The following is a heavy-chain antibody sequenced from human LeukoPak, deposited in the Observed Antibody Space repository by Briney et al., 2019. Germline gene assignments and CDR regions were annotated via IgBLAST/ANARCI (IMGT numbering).Heavy chain of an antibody. Sequence: SETLSLTCTVSGGSISGYYWSWIRQPPGKGLEWIGYIYYSGSTNYNPSLKSRVTISVDTSKNQFSLKLSSVTAADTAVYYCARTTTVVTPFDYWGQGTLVTVSS. J-gene: IGHJ4*02. CDR2: IYYSGST. D-gene: IGHD4-23*01. CDR1: GGSISGYY. V-gene: IGHV4-59*01. CDR3: ARTTTVVTPFDY.